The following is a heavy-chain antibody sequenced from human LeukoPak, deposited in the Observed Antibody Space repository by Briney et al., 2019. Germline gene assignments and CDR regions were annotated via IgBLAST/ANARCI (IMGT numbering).Heavy chain of an antibody. CDR2: INHSGST. V-gene: IGHV4-34*01. CDR3: ARTIAAAGTYYFDN. CDR1: GGYFSGYY. J-gene: IGHJ4*02. Sequence: PSVPLSLTCAVYGGYFSGYYWSWPPHPPGKGREWIGEINHSGSTDYNPTLKSRVTISVDTSKNQCSLKRSSVTAADTAVYYCARTIAAAGTYYFDNWGQGTLVTVSS. D-gene: IGHD6-13*01.